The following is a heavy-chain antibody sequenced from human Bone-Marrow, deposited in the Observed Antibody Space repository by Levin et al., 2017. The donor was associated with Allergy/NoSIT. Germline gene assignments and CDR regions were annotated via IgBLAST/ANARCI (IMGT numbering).Heavy chain of an antibody. CDR1: GGSISSYY. CDR3: ARDYGDYYFDY. J-gene: IGHJ4*02. D-gene: IGHD4-17*01. CDR2: IYYSGST. Sequence: SQTLSLTCTVSGGSISSYYWSWIRQPPGKGLEWIGYIYYSGSTNYNPSLKSRVTISVDTSKNQFSLKLSSVTAADTAVYYCARDYGDYYFDYWGQGTLVTVSS. V-gene: IGHV4-59*01.